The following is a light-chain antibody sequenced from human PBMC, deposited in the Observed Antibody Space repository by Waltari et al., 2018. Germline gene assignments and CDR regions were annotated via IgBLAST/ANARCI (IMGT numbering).Light chain of an antibody. CDR2: EAS. J-gene: IGKJ2*01. V-gene: IGKV1-17*01. CDR1: QGITND. Sequence: DIQMTQSPSSLSASVGDRVTITCRASQGITNDLGWYQQKPGKAPKRLIYEASSLQSGVPSRFSCSGFGTEFTLIISSLQPEDFATYYCLQHNAYPRTFGQGTKLEIK. CDR3: LQHNAYPRT.